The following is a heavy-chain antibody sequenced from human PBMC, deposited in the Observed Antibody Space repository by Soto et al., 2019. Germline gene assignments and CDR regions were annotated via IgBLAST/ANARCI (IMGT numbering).Heavy chain of an antibody. CDR3: ARGVYGRDSL. D-gene: IGHD2-21*02. CDR2: IHYSGTT. CDR1: GGSINDDTYY. V-gene: IGHV4-39*07. Sequence: SETLSLTCSVSGGSINDDTYYWGWIRQPPGKGLEWIGKIHYSGTTYYNPSLKSRVTISVDKSKNQFSLKLSSVTAADTAVYYCARGVYGRDSLWGRGTLVTVSS. J-gene: IGHJ4*02.